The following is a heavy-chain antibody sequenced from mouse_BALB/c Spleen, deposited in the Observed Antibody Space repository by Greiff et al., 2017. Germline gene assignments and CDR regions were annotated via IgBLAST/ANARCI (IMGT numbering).Heavy chain of an antibody. CDR1: GYSITSGYY. CDR3: ARDALYDGYYYFDY. CDR2: ISYDGSN. J-gene: IGHJ2*01. D-gene: IGHD2-3*01. Sequence: EVQLQESGPGLVKPSQSLSLTCSVTGYSITSGYYWNWIRQFPGNKLEWMGYISYDGSNNYNPSLKNRISITRDTSKNQFFLKLNSVTTEDTATYYCARDALYDGYYYFDYWGQGTTLTVSS. V-gene: IGHV3-6*02.